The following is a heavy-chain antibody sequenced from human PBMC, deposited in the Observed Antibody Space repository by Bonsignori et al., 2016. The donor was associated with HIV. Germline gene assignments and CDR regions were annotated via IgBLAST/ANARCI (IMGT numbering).Heavy chain of an antibody. CDR3: ARYSNGWYYWFDY. CDR2: IEPGGSDG. CDR1: GFIFSAYW. D-gene: IGHD6-19*01. V-gene: IGHV3-7*01. J-gene: IGHJ4*02. Sequence: GGSLRLSCTASGFIFSAYWMSWVRQAPGKGLEWVANIEPGGSDGYYVDSVKGRFTISRDNAKNSLYLQMDSLRAEDTAVYYCARYSNGWYYWFDYWGQGSPVTVSS.